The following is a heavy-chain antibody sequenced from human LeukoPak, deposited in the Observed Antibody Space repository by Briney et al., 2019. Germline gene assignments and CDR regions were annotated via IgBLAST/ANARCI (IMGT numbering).Heavy chain of an antibody. D-gene: IGHD3-10*01. CDR2: ISGGGERT. V-gene: IGHV3-43*02. J-gene: IGHJ1*01. CDR1: GFTFDDYA. Sequence: GGSLRLSCAASGFTFDDYAIDWARQAPGKGLEWVSLISGGGERTYYTESVKGRFTISRDNSKNTLYLQMNSLRSEDTAFYFCATTPGEGSEYFQYWGQGTLVTASS. CDR3: ATTPGEGSEYFQY.